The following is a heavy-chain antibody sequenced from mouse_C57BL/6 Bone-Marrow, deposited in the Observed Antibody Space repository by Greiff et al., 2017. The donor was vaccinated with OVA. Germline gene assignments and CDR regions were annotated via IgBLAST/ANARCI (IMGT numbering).Heavy chain of an antibody. Sequence: EVMLVESGGGLVQPGESLKLSCESNEYEFPSHDMSWVRKTPEKRLELVAAINSDGGSTYYPDTMERRFIISRDNTKKTLYLQMSSLRSEDTALYYCARRAITTVVAHWYFDVWGTGTTVTVSS. D-gene: IGHD1-1*01. J-gene: IGHJ1*03. CDR3: ARRAITTVVAHWYFDV. CDR2: INSDGGST. CDR1: EYEFPSHD. V-gene: IGHV5-2*03.